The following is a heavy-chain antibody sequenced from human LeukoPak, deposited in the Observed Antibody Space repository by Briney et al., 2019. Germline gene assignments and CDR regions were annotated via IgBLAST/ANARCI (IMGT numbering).Heavy chain of an antibody. CDR1: GFTFSSYA. CDR3: ALYYYGSGSYFPHYFDY. V-gene: IGHV3-23*01. D-gene: IGHD3-10*01. Sequence: GGSLRLSCAASGFTFSSYAMSWVRQAPGKGLEWVSTISGSGVSTYYADSVKGRFTISRDNSKNTLYLQMNSLRAEDTAVYYCALYYYGSGSYFPHYFDYWGQGTLVTVSS. J-gene: IGHJ4*02. CDR2: ISGSGVST.